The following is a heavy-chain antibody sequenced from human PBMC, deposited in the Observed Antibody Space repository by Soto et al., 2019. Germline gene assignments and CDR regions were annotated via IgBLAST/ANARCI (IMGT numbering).Heavy chain of an antibody. Sequence: GGSLRLSCAASGFTFSGYWMSWVRQAPGKGLEWVANIKQDGSEQFYVDSVKGQFTISRDNAKNSLYLQMNSLRAEDTAVYYCARESVWSQGTTVTVSS. CDR2: IKQDGSEQ. CDR1: GFTFSGYW. CDR3: ARESV. V-gene: IGHV3-7*05. J-gene: IGHJ6*02.